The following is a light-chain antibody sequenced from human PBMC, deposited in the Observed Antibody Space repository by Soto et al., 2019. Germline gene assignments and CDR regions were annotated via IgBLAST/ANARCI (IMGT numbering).Light chain of an antibody. Sequence: EIVLTQSPGTLSLSQGERATLSCRASQSVSSSYLAWYQQKPGQAPRLLIYRTSNRATGIPDRFSGSGSGTDFTLTISRLEPEDFAVYWCQQYDSSPRTFGHGTKVEIK. CDR2: RTS. J-gene: IGKJ1*01. CDR1: QSVSSSY. V-gene: IGKV3-20*01. CDR3: QQYDSSPRT.